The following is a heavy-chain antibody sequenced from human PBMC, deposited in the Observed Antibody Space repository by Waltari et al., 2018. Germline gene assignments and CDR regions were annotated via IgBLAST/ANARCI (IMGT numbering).Heavy chain of an antibody. J-gene: IGHJ6*03. CDR2: ISSSGSTI. CDR3: ARDGGVQGWGFYYYMDV. CDR1: YY. Sequence: YYMSWIRQAPGKGLEWVSYISSSGSTIYYADSVKGRFTISRDNAKNSLYLQMNSLRAEDTAVYYCARDGGVQGWGFYYYMDVWGKGTTVTVSS. D-gene: IGHD3-3*01. V-gene: IGHV3-11*04.